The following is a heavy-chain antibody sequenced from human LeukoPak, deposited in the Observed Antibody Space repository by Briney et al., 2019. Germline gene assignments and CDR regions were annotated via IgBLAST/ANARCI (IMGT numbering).Heavy chain of an antibody. CDR2: IYYSGST. CDR1: GGSISSYY. V-gene: IGHV4-59*01. J-gene: IGHJ6*02. Sequence: PSETLSLTCTVSGGSISSYYWSWIRQPPGNGLEWIGYIYYSGSTNYNPSLKSRVTISVDTSKNQFSLKLSSVTAADTAVYYCARDRGYYRYYYGMDVWGQGTTVTVSS. D-gene: IGHD3-22*01. CDR3: ARDRGYYRYYYGMDV.